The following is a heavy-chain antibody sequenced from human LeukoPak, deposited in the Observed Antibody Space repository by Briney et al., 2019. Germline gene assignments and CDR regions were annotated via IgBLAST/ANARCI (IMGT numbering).Heavy chain of an antibody. D-gene: IGHD5-24*01. CDR2: IYYSGST. CDR1: GGSISSYY. J-gene: IGHJ3*01. V-gene: IGHV4-59*01. CDR3: ARHREKGAFDV. Sequence: PSETPSLTCTVSGGSISSYYWSWIRQPPGKGLEWIGYIYYSGSTNYNPSLKSRVTISVDTSKNQFSLKLSSVTAADTAVYYCARHREKGAFDVWGQGTMVTVSS.